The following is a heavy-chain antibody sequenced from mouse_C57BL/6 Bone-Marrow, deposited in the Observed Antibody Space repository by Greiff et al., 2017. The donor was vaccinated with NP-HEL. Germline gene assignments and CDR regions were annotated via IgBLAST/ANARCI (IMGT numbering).Heavy chain of an antibody. CDR2: ISSGGSCT. J-gene: IGHJ3*01. Sequence: DVKLVESGGDLVKPGGSLKLSCAASGFTFSSYGMSWVRQTPDKRLEWVATISSGGSCTYYPDSVKGRFTISRDNAKNTLYLQMSSLKSEDTAMYYCASPYDYDVAWFAYWGQGTLVTVSA. D-gene: IGHD2-4*01. CDR1: GFTFSSYG. V-gene: IGHV5-6*02. CDR3: ASPYDYDVAWFAY.